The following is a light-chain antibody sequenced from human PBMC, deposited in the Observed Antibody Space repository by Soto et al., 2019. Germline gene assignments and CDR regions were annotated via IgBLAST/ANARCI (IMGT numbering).Light chain of an antibody. Sequence: IQMTQSPSTLSASVGDTVTISCRASRSISVWLAWYHQKAGKVPNLLIYDASTLESGVPSRFSGSGSGTDFTLTITNLQPDDVATYYCQQYNNYWTFGQGTKV. CDR3: QQYNNYWT. V-gene: IGKV1-5*01. CDR1: RSISVW. CDR2: DAS. J-gene: IGKJ1*01.